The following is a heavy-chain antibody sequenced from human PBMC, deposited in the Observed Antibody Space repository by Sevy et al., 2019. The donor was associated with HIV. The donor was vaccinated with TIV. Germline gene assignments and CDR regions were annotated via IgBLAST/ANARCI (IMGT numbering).Heavy chain of an antibody. CDR2: IIPIFGTA. CDR1: GGTFSSYA. V-gene: IGHV1-69*13. Sequence: ASVKVSCKASGGTFSSYAISWVRQAPGQGLEWMGGIIPIFGTANYAQKFQGRVTITADESTSTAYMELSSLRSEDTAGYYCARDLKITVTEDYYYYYGMDVWGQGTTVTVSS. CDR3: ARDLKITVTEDYYYYYGMDV. J-gene: IGHJ6*02. D-gene: IGHD4-4*01.